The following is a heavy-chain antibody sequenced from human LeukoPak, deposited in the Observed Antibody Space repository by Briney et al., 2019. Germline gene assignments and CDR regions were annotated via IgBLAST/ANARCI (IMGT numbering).Heavy chain of an antibody. Sequence: GGSLRLSCAASGFTFSNYSMNWVRQAPGKGLEGISYIISSSSTMYYADSVKGRFTISRDNAKNSLFLQMNSLRDEDTAVYYCARDQRPPFLYSTSGMGAFDIWGHGTMVTVFS. V-gene: IGHV3-48*02. J-gene: IGHJ3*02. CDR1: GFTFSNYS. CDR2: IISSSSTM. CDR3: ARDQRPPFLYSTSGMGAFDI. D-gene: IGHD6-13*01.